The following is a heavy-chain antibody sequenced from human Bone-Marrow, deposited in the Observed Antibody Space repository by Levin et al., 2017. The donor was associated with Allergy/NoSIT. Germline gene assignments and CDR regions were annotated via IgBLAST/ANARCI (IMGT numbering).Heavy chain of an antibody. D-gene: IGHD2-2*01. V-gene: IGHV4-59*08. CDR2: IYYSGST. CDR3: ARHEVLCASSTSCYERHIDY. CDR1: GGSISSYY. Sequence: SETLSLTCTVSGGSISSYYWSWIRQPPGKGLEWIGYIYYSGSTNYNPSLKSRVTISVDTSKNQFSLKLSSVTAADTAVYYCARHEVLCASSTSCYERHIDYWGQGTLVTVSS. J-gene: IGHJ4*02.